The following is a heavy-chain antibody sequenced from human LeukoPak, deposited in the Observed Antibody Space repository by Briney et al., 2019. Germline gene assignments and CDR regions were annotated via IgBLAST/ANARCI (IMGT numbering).Heavy chain of an antibody. CDR3: ATSAGTIYTWFDP. CDR1: GGSISSDY. J-gene: IGHJ5*02. Sequence: PSETLSLTCTVSGGSISSDYWSWIRQPPGKGLGWIGYIDYSGNTNYNPSLKSRVTISVDTSKNQLSLKLSSVTAADTAVYYCATSAGTIYTWFDPWGQGTLVTVSS. V-gene: IGHV4-59*01. CDR2: IDYSGNT. D-gene: IGHD1-1*01.